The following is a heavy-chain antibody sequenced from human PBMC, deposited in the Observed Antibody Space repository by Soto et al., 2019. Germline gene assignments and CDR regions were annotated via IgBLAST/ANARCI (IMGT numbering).Heavy chain of an antibody. CDR3: ARDSMELRSASPRFGMDV. Sequence: QVQLVESGGGVVQPGRSLRLSCAASGFTFSDYAMHWVRQAPGKGLEWVSVISHDETNKYYADSVKGRFTISRDNSMNTLYLQMNSLSPEDTALYYCARDSMELRSASPRFGMDVWGQGTTVTVSS. V-gene: IGHV3-30-3*01. J-gene: IGHJ6*02. CDR1: GFTFSDYA. D-gene: IGHD1-7*01. CDR2: ISHDETNK.